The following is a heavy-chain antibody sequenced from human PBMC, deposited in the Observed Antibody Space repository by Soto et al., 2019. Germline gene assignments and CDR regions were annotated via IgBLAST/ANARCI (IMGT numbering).Heavy chain of an antibody. D-gene: IGHD3-10*01. Sequence: EVQLLESGGGLVQPGGSLRLSCAASGFTFSSYAMTWVRQAPGKGLEWVSAISGSGGYTYYADSVKGRFTISRDNSKNTLYLQMNSMRAEDTAVYYCAKDETTTMVRGVISYWGQGTLVTVSS. V-gene: IGHV3-23*01. CDR3: AKDETTTMVRGVISY. J-gene: IGHJ4*02. CDR2: ISGSGGYT. CDR1: GFTFSSYA.